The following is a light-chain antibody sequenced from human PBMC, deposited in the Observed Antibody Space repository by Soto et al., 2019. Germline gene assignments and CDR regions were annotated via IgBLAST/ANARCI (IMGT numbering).Light chain of an antibody. CDR2: LGS. CDR3: MQALEGRT. J-gene: IGKJ1*01. CDR1: RSLLYSNGYNY. V-gene: IGKV2-28*01. Sequence: DFVMTQSPLSLSVTPGEPASISCRSSRSLLYSNGYNYLDWYLQKPGQSPQLLIYLGSNRASGVPDRFSGSGSGTDFTLKISRVESEDVGVYYCMQALEGRTFVQGNKVEIK.